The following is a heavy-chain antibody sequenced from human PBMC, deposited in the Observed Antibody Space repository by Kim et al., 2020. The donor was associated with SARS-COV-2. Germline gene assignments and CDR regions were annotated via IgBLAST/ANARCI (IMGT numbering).Heavy chain of an antibody. J-gene: IGHJ6*02. D-gene: IGHD6-19*01. CDR1: GFSFGDNA. V-gene: IGHV3-9*01. Sequence: GGSLRLSCAGSGFSFGDNAMHWVRQAPGKGLEWVSGISWNSDSIGYGDSVKGRFTISRDNAKNSLYLQMNSLRAEDTALYYCAKDIGAGTYYYHVMDVWGQGTTVTVSS. CDR3: AKDIGAGTYYYHVMDV. CDR2: ISWNSDSI.